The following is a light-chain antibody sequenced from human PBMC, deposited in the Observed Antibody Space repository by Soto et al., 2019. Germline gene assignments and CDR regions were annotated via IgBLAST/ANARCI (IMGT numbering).Light chain of an antibody. Sequence: EIVMTQSPATLSVSPGERATLSCRASQSVGSNLAWYQQKPGQSPRLLIYGAYTRATGIPARFSGSGSGTEFTLTISSLQSEDFAGYYCQHYNYWPPWTFGQGTKVEIK. V-gene: IGKV3-15*01. J-gene: IGKJ1*01. CDR2: GAY. CDR1: QSVGSN. CDR3: QHYNYWPPWT.